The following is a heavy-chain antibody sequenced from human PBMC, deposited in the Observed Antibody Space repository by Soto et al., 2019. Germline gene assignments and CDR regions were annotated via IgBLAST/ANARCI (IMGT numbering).Heavy chain of an antibody. CDR3: ARDYDTYYYDSSGYYIDY. CDR1: GFTFSSYG. J-gene: IGHJ4*02. Sequence: GSLRLSCAASGFTFSSYGMHWVRQAPGKGLEWVAVIWFDGSNKHYADSVKGRFTISRDNSKNTVSLQMNTLRAEDTAVYYCARDYDTYYYDSSGYYIDYWGRGTLVTVYS. CDR2: IWFDGSNK. D-gene: IGHD3-22*01. V-gene: IGHV3-33*01.